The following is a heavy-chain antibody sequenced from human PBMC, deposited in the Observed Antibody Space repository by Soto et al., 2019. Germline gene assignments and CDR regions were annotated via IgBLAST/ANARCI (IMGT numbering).Heavy chain of an antibody. J-gene: IGHJ5*02. V-gene: IGHV1-8*01. D-gene: IGHD5-12*01. CDR1: GYTFTSYD. CDR2: MNPNSGNT. Sequence: QVQLVQSGAEVKKPGASVKVSCKASGYTFTSYDINWVRQATGQGLEWMGWMNPNSGNTGYAQKFQGRVTMTRNTSISTAYRELSSLRSEDTAVYYCARALHIVATILNWFDPWGQGTLVTVSS. CDR3: ARALHIVATILNWFDP.